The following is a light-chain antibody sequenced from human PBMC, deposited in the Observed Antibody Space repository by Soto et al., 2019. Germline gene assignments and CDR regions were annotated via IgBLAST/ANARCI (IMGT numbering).Light chain of an antibody. J-gene: IGLJ3*02. CDR3: QSYDSSLSGWV. V-gene: IGLV1-40*01. Sequence: QSVLTQPPSVSGAPGQRVTISCTGSSSNIGAGYDVHWYQQLPGTAPKLLIYGNSNRPSGVPDRFSGSKSGTSASLALTGLQAEDEADYYFQSYDSSLSGWVFGGGTKHTGL. CDR1: SSNIGAGYD. CDR2: GNS.